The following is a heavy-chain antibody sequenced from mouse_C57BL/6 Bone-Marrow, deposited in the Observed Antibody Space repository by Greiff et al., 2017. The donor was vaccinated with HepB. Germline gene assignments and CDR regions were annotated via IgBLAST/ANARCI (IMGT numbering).Heavy chain of an antibody. Sequence: VKLMESGAELARPGASVKLSFKASGYTFTSYGISWVKQRTGQGLEWIGEIYPRSGNTYYNEKFKGKATLTADKSSSTAYMELRSLTSEDSAVYFCARPRNYFDYWGQGTTLTVSS. CDR2: IYPRSGNT. V-gene: IGHV1-81*01. CDR3: ARPRNYFDY. J-gene: IGHJ2*01. CDR1: GYTFTSYG.